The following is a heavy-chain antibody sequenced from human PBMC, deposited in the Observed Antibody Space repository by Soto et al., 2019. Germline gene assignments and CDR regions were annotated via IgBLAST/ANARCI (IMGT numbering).Heavy chain of an antibody. CDR1: GGSISYYY. CDR2: IFNNGST. V-gene: IGHV4-59*01. D-gene: IGHD2-2*01. Sequence: PSETLSLTCTISGGSISYYYWSWIRQPPGKGLEWIGYIFNNGSTNYNPSLKSRVTISVDTSKNQFSLKLNSVTAADTAVYYCAKEHGYCSTSSCYAGKAFYPWGQGTLVPVSS. CDR3: AKEHGYCSTSSCYAGKAFYP. J-gene: IGHJ5*02.